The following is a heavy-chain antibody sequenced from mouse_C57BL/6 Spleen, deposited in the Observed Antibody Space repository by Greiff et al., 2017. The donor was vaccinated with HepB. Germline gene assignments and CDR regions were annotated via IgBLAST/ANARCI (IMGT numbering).Heavy chain of an antibody. D-gene: IGHD3-3*01. V-gene: IGHV1-63*01. Sequence: VQLQESGAELVRPGTSVKMSCKASGYTFTNYWIGWAKQRPGHGLEWIGDIYPGGGYTNYNEKVKGKATLTADKSSSTAYMQFSSLTSEDSAIYYCARVGDYYAMDYWGQGTSVTVS. J-gene: IGHJ4*01. CDR1: GYTFTNYW. CDR2: IYPGGGYT. CDR3: ARVGDYYAMDY.